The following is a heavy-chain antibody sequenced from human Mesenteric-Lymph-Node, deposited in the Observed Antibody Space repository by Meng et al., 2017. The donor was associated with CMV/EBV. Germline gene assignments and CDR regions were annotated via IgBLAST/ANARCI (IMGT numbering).Heavy chain of an antibody. CDR3: ARDSRSRMRLLGY. Sequence: ASVKVSCKASGYTFTDYFYHWVRQAPGHGLEWMGWINPNSGGTNYAQKFQGRVTMTRDTSISTAYMELSRLRSDDTAVYYCARDSRSRMRLLGYWGQGTLVTVSS. J-gene: IGHJ4*02. V-gene: IGHV1-2*02. D-gene: IGHD3-22*01. CDR2: INPNSGGT. CDR1: GYTFTDYF.